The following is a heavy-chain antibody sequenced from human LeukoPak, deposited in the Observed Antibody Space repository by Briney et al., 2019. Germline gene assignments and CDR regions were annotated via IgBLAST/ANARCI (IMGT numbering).Heavy chain of an antibody. D-gene: IGHD6-13*01. Sequence: SETLSLTCTVSGGSISSYYWSWIRQPPGKGLEWIGYIYYSGSTNYNPSLKSRVTISVDRSKNQFSLKLSSVTAADTAVYYCASSSGPMAAAGLDYWGQGTLVTVSS. V-gene: IGHV4-59*12. CDR2: IYYSGST. CDR3: ASSSGPMAAAGLDY. CDR1: GGSISSYY. J-gene: IGHJ4*02.